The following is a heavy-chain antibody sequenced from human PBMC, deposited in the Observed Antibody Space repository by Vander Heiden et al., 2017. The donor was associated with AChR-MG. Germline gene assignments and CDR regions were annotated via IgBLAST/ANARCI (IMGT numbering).Heavy chain of an antibody. V-gene: IGHV3-21*01. CDR3: ARVARDGYYFYYMDV. J-gene: IGHJ6*03. CDR2: ISSSSGYI. CDR1: GFTFSGYS. D-gene: IGHD3-10*01. Sequence: EVQLVESGGGLVKPGGSLRLSCAASGFTFSGYSMNWVRQAPGKGLEWVSLISSSSGYIYYAASVKGRFTISRDNAKNSLYLQMNGLRAEDTAVYYCARVARDGYYFYYMDVWGKGTTVTVSS.